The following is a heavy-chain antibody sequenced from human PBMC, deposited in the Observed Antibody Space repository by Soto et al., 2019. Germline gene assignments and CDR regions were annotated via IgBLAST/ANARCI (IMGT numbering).Heavy chain of an antibody. CDR1: GFTFSSYG. CDR3: ARESYDSGSFDY. CDR2: IWYDGSNK. D-gene: IGHD3-10*01. J-gene: IGHJ4*02. Sequence: VQLVESGGGVVQPGRSLRLSCAASGFTFSSYGMHWVRQAPGKGLEWVAGIWYDGSNKYYADSVKGRFTISRDNSKDTLYLRMNSLRAEDTAVYYCARESYDSGSFDYWGQGTLVTVSS. V-gene: IGHV3-33*01.